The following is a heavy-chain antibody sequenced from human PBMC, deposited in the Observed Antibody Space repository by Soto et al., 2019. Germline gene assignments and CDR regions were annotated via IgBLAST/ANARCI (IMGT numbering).Heavy chain of an antibody. Sequence: SLRLSCAASGFTFSSYEMNWVRQAPGKGLEWVSYISSSGSTIYYADSVNGRFTISRDNAKNSLYLQMNSLRAEDTAVYYCARQPEDYYYDSRVGYFQHWGQGTLVTVSS. D-gene: IGHD3-22*01. CDR1: GFTFSSYE. V-gene: IGHV3-48*03. CDR2: ISSSGSTI. J-gene: IGHJ1*01. CDR3: ARQPEDYYYDSRVGYFQH.